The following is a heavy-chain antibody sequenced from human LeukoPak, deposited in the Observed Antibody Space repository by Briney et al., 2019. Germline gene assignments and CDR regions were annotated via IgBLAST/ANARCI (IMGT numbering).Heavy chain of an antibody. CDR3: ALLLRWGVGFDY. Sequence: PGGSLRLSCAASGFTFSSYEMNWVRQAPGKGLEWVSYISSSGSTIYYADSVKGRFTISRDNAKSSLYLQMNSLRAEDTAVYYCALLLRWGVGFDYWGQGTLVTVSS. J-gene: IGHJ4*02. V-gene: IGHV3-48*03. CDR1: GFTFSSYE. CDR2: ISSSGSTI. D-gene: IGHD4-23*01.